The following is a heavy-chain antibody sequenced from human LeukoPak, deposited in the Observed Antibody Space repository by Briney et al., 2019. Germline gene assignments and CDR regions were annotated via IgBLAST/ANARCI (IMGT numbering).Heavy chain of an antibody. Sequence: GGSLRLSCAASRFTFSSYGMHWVRQAPGKGLEWVAYIQYDGSNEQYADSVKGRFSISRDSSILYLQMNSLRAEDTAVYYCAKDRCSNGVGCYYYYMDVWGKGTTVTISS. V-gene: IGHV3-30*02. CDR3: AKDRCSNGVGCYYYYMDV. D-gene: IGHD2-8*01. CDR1: RFTFSSYG. J-gene: IGHJ6*03. CDR2: IQYDGSNE.